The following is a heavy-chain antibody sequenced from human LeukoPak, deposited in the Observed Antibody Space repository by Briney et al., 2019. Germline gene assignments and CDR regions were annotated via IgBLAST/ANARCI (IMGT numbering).Heavy chain of an antibody. CDR1: GESFSGYY. CDR3: ASGKHDFWSGYATNWFDP. D-gene: IGHD3-3*01. V-gene: IGHV4-34*01. Sequence: SETLSLTCAVYGESFSGYYWSWIRQPPGKGLEWIGEINHSGSTNYNPSLKSRVTISVDTSKNQFSLKLSSVTAADTAVYYCASGKHDFWSGYATNWFDPWGQGTLVTVSS. J-gene: IGHJ5*02. CDR2: INHSGST.